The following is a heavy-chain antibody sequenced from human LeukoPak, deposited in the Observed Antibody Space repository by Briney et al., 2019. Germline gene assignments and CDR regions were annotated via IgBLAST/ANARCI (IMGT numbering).Heavy chain of an antibody. CDR3: ARGRGYYDSSGYFDY. CDR1: GGTFSSYA. D-gene: IGHD3-22*01. V-gene: IGHV1-69*04. CDR2: IIPIFGIA. Sequence: SVKVSCKASGGTFSSYAISWVRQAPGQGLEWMGRIIPIFGIANYAQKFQGRVTITADKSTSTAYMELSSLRSEDTAVYYCARGRGYYDSSGYFDYWGQGTLATVSS. J-gene: IGHJ4*02.